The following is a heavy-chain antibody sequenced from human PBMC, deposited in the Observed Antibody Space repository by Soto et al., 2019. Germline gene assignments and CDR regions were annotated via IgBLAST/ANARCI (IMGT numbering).Heavy chain of an antibody. V-gene: IGHV1-24*01. J-gene: IGHJ4*02. CDR1: GYTLTELS. D-gene: IGHD3-10*01. CDR2: FDPEDGET. Sequence: ASVKVSCKVSGYTLTELSMHWVRQAPGKGLEWMGGFDPEDGETIYAQKFQGRVTMTEDTATDTAYMELSSLRSEDTAVYYCATDPEVRGALDYWGQGTLVTFS. CDR3: ATDPEVRGALDY.